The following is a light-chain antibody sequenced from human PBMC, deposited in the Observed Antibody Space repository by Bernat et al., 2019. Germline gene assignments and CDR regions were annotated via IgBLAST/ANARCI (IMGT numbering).Light chain of an antibody. V-gene: IGLV1-51*01. CDR2: DTD. CDR1: NSNIGQNY. Sequence: QSVLTQPPSVSAAPGQKVTISCSGDNSNIGQNYVSWYQQLPGTAPRLLIYDTDRRPSGIPDRFSGSKSGTSATLGITGLQTGDEADYYCGTWDSSLSIGVFGGGPKLTVL. CDR3: GTWDSSLSIGV. J-gene: IGLJ3*02.